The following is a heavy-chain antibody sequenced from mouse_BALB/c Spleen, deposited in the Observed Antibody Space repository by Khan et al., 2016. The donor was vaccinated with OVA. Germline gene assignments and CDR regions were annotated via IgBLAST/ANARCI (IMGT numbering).Heavy chain of an antibody. CDR3: ARGVRLTY. V-gene: IGHV3-2*02. J-gene: IGHJ3*01. D-gene: IGHD2-14*01. CDR2: INYSGST. CDR1: GYSITSDYA. Sequence: EVKLEESGPGLVKPSQSLSLTCTVTGYSITSDYAWNWIRQFPGNKLEWMGYINYSGSTSYHPSLKSRISITRATSKNQFFLQLNSVTTEDTTTYYCARGVRLTYWGQGTLVTVSA.